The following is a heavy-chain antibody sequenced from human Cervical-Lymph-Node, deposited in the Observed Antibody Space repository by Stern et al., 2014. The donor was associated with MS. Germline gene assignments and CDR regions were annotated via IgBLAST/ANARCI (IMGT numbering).Heavy chain of an antibody. CDR1: GFTVSRDY. J-gene: IGHJ4*02. Sequence: EVQLVQSGGGVIQPGGSLRLSCTASGFTVSRDYMTWVRQAPGKGLEWVSLITNVGSTFYTDPVKGRFPISRDDSKTTVYLHMTSLRAEDTAMYYCARDTSSPERSDWWGQGTLVTVSS. CDR2: ITNVGST. CDR3: ARDTSSPERSDW. V-gene: IGHV3-53*01. D-gene: IGHD1-1*01.